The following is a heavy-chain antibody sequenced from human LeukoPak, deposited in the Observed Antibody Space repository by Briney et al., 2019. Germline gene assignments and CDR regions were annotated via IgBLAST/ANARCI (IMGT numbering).Heavy chain of an antibody. CDR2: ISSSSSYI. D-gene: IGHD4-23*01. J-gene: IGHJ6*03. V-gene: IGHV3-21*04. CDR1: GFTFSSYS. CDR3: ARMTTVVTTFYYYYYMDV. Sequence: GGSLRLSCAASGFTFSSYSMNWVRQAPGKGLEWVSSISSSSSYIYYADSVKGRFTISRDNAKNSLYLQMNSLRAEDTAVYYCARMTTVVTTFYYYYYMDVWGKGTTVTVSS.